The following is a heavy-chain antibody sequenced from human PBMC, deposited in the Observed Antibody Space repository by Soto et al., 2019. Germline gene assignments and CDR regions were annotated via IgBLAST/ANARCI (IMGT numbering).Heavy chain of an antibody. D-gene: IGHD3-22*01. CDR2: IIPIFGTA. Sequence: SVKVSCKASGGTFSSYAISSVRQAPGQGLEWMGGIIPIFGTANYAQKFQGRVTITADESTSTAYMELSSLRSEDTAVYYCARHMIVVVNRAFDYWGPGTLVTVSS. V-gene: IGHV1-69*13. CDR3: ARHMIVVVNRAFDY. CDR1: GGTFSSYA. J-gene: IGHJ4*02.